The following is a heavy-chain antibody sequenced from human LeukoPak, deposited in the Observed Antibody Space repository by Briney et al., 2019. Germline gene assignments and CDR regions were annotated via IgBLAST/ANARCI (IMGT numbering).Heavy chain of an antibody. CDR1: GGSISSYY. V-gene: IGHV4-59*01. Sequence: SETLSLTCTVSGGSISSYYWSWIRQPPGKGLEWIGYIYYSGSTNYNPSLKSRVTISVDTSKNQFSLKLSSVTAADTAVYYCARVRSAPPGWFDPWGQGTLVSVSS. CDR3: ARVRSAPPGWFDP. CDR2: IYYSGST. J-gene: IGHJ5*02.